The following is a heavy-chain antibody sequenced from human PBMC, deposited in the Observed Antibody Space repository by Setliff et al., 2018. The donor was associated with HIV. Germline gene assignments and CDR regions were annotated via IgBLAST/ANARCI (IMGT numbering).Heavy chain of an antibody. V-gene: IGHV3-23*01. CDR2: ISATAGDT. CDR3: AKDGHDQDHYYHMDV. CDR1: GFSFRTYA. J-gene: IGHJ6*03. Sequence: GSLRLSCAASGFSFRTYAMSWVRQAPGKGLEWVSAISATAGDTYYADSVKGRFTISRDNSKNTLYLQMNSLRAEDTAVYYCAKDGHDQDHYYHMDVWGTGTTVTSP. D-gene: IGHD1-1*01.